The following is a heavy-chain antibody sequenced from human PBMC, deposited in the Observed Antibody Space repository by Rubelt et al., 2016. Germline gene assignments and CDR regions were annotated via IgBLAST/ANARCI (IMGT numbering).Heavy chain of an antibody. CDR3: ARVLNEYYDYVWGSYRYDY. D-gene: IGHD3-16*02. J-gene: IGHJ4*02. V-gene: IGHV1-69*12. CDR1: GGTFSSYA. Sequence: QVQLVQSGAEVKKPGSSVKVSCKASGGTFSSYAISWVRQAPGQGLEWMGGIIPIFGTANYAQKFQGRVTITADESTSTAYMELSSLRSEDTAVYYCARVLNEYYDYVWGSYRYDYWGQGTLVTVSS. CDR2: IIPIFGTA.